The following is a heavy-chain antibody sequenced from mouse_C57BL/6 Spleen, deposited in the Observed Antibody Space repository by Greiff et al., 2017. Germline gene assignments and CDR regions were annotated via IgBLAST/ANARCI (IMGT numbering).Heavy chain of an antibody. V-gene: IGHV1-55*01. CDR3: ARSGGTTVLDY. J-gene: IGHJ2*01. D-gene: IGHD1-1*01. Sequence: VQLQESGAELVKPGASVKMSCKASGYTFTSYWITWVKQRPGQGLEWIGDIYPGSGSTNYNEKFKSKATLTVDTSSSTAYMQLSSLTSEDSAVYYCARSGGTTVLDYWGQGTTLTVSS. CDR1: GYTFTSYW. CDR2: IYPGSGST.